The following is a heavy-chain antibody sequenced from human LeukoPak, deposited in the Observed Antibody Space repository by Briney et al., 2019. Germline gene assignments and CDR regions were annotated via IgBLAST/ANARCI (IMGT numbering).Heavy chain of an antibody. CDR1: GGTFSSYA. J-gene: IGHJ6*04. CDR3: ARGGAGSGRNYGMDV. Sequence: ASVKVSCKASGGTFSSYAISWVRQAPGQGLEWMGWINAGNGNTKYSQKFQGRVTITRDTSASTAYMELSSLRSEDTAVYYCARGGAGSGRNYGMDVWGKGTTVTVSS. D-gene: IGHD3-10*01. CDR2: INAGNGNT. V-gene: IGHV1-3*01.